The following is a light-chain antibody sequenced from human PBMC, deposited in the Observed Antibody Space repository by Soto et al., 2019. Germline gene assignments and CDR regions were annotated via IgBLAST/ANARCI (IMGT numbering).Light chain of an antibody. J-gene: IGKJ2*01. CDR1: QGVSSW. CDR3: QQSDSFPRT. CDR2: AAS. V-gene: IGKV1-12*01. Sequence: DIQMTQSPSSVSASVGDRVTITCRASQGVSSWLAWYQQKPGKAPKLLIYAASTLQTGVPSRFSGSGYGTEFTLTISSLQPEDFATYYCQQSDSFPRTFGQGTKLEIK.